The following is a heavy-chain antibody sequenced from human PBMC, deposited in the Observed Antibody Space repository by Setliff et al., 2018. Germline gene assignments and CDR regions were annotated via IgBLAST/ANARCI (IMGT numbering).Heavy chain of an antibody. CDR1: GFSFSNYG. V-gene: IGHV3-48*01. CDR3: ARTSTVTRNPLFDY. Sequence: GGSLRLSCVVSGFSFSNYGMTWVRQAPGKGLEWISYISTSSGTRYYADSVKGRFTISRDNANQSLYLQMNSLRAEDTAVYYCARTSTVTRNPLFDYWGQGTLVTVSS. D-gene: IGHD4-17*01. J-gene: IGHJ4*02. CDR2: ISTSSGTR.